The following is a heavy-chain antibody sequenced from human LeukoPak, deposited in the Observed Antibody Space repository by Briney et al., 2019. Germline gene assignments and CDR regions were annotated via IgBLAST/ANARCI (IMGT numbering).Heavy chain of an antibody. CDR2: IRSKAYGGTT. V-gene: IGHV3-49*03. Sequence: GRSLRLSCTASGFTFGDYAMSWFRQAPGKGLEWVGFIRSKAYGGTTEYAASVKGRFTISRDDSKSIAYLRMNSLKTEDTAVYYCTRHDIVVVVAATQYYFDYWGQGTLVTVSS. D-gene: IGHD2-15*01. CDR1: GFTFGDYA. J-gene: IGHJ4*02. CDR3: TRHDIVVVVAATQYYFDY.